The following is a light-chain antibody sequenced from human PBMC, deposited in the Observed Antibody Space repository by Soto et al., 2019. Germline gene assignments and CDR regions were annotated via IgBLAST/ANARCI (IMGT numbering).Light chain of an antibody. CDR3: QQRSNWPRT. J-gene: IGKJ5*01. CDR1: QSISSY. CDR2: DAS. Sequence: EIVFAQSPATLSLFPGERATLSCRASQSISSYLAWYQHTPGQAPRLLIYDASNRATGIPARFSGSGSGTDFTLTISSLEPEDFAVYYCQQRSNWPRTFGQGTRLEIK. V-gene: IGKV3-11*01.